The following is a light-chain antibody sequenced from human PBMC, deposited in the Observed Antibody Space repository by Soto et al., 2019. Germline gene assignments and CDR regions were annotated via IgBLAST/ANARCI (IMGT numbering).Light chain of an antibody. CDR1: PSDVGGYNY. J-gene: IGLJ2*01. V-gene: IGLV2-14*01. CDR3: SSSSTTSSPHVL. CDR2: AVT. Sequence: QSALTQPASVSGSPGQSVTISCTGTPSDVGGYNYVSWYQQFPGKVPKLLIYAVTYRPSGVSARFSGSKSGSTASLTISGLQAEDEADYYYSSSSTTSSPHVLFGGGTKLTVL.